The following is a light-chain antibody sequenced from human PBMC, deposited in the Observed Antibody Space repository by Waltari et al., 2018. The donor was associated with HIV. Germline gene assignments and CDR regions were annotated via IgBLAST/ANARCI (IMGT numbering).Light chain of an antibody. CDR3: QQPFSPPRR. CDR1: QSIITY. J-gene: IGKJ2*01. V-gene: IGKV1-39*01. Sequence: DINMTQSPSSLSAPVGDRVTISCRASQSIITYLNWYHQSPGEALTLLIFGASTRQVQVSSRCSGSGSETDFTLSNAGLQREDSGTCCCQQPFSPPRRFGPGT. CDR2: GAS.